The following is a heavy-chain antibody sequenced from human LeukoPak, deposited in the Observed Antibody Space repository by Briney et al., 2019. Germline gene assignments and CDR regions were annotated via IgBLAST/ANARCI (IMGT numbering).Heavy chain of an antibody. Sequence: GGSLRLSCATSGFTFSRYTMNWVRQAPGKGLEWVSYISGSGTTKYYADSVKGRFTISRDNAKNSLYLQMNSLRPEDTAVYYCPRGSEWDLLGSCDYWGQGTLVTVSS. V-gene: IGHV3-48*04. D-gene: IGHD1-26*01. CDR3: PRGSEWDLLGSCDY. CDR2: ISGSGTTK. CDR1: GFTFSRYT. J-gene: IGHJ4*02.